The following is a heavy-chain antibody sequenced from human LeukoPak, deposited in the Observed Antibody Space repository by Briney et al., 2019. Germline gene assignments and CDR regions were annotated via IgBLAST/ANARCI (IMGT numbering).Heavy chain of an antibody. J-gene: IGHJ6*02. CDR2: IKQDGSEK. D-gene: IGHD2-2*01. V-gene: IGHV3-7*01. Sequence: GGSLRLSCAASGFTFSSYWVSWVRQAPGKGLEWVANIKQDGSEKYYVDSVKGRFTISRDNAKNSLYLQMNSLRAEDTAVYYCARDVVVPAAIAYYYYGMDVWGQGTTVTVSS. CDR1: GFTFSSYW. CDR3: ARDVVVPAAIAYYYYGMDV.